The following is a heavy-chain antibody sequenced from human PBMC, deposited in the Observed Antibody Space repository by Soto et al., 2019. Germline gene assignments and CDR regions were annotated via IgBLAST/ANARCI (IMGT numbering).Heavy chain of an antibody. J-gene: IGHJ3*02. CDR1: GFTFTSSA. D-gene: IGHD1-26*01. CDR2: IVVGSGNT. V-gene: IGHV1-58*01. CDR3: AAEIGGSYYGGHAFDI. Sequence: GASVKVSCKASGFTFTSSAVQWVRQARGQRLEWIGWIVVGSGNTNYAQKFQERVTITRDMSTSTAYMELSSLRSEDTAVYYCAAEIGGSYYGGHAFDIWGQGTMVTVSS.